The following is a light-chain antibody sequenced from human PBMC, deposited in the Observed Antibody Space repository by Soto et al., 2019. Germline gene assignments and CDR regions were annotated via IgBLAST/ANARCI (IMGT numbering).Light chain of an antibody. CDR2: GAS. J-gene: IGKJ3*01. CDR1: QSVSSN. V-gene: IGKV3-15*01. Sequence: EIVMMDSPATLSVSPGARATLSCRACQSVSSNLAWYQQKPGLAPRLLIYGASTRVNGIPTRFSGSGSGTEFTLTNSILQTEDFAVYYGQQYNNWPATFGPGTKVDSK. CDR3: QQYNNWPAT.